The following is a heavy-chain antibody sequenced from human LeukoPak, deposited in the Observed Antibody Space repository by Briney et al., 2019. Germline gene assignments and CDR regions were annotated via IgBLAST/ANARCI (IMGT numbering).Heavy chain of an antibody. J-gene: IGHJ4*02. D-gene: IGHD6-13*01. Sequence: SETLSLTCTVSGGSITSSSYYWGWIRQPPGKGLEWIGSIYYSGNTYYNPSLKSRVTISVDTSKNQFSLKLSSVTAADTAVYYCASEIAAAEEFDYWGQGTLVTVSS. CDR1: GGSITSSSYY. V-gene: IGHV4-39*07. CDR3: ASEIAAAEEFDY. CDR2: IYYSGNT.